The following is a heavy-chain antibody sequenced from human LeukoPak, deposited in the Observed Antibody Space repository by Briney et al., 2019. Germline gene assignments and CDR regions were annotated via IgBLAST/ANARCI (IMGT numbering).Heavy chain of an antibody. CDR1: GFTLSNFW. Sequence: GALRLSCAASGFTLSNFWMTWVRQAPGKGLEWVANIKQDGSEKYYVDSVKGRFTISRDNAKNSLYLQMNSLRAEDTAVYYCARARYSSSWYTPLDYWGQGTLVTVSS. J-gene: IGHJ4*02. CDR2: IKQDGSEK. D-gene: IGHD6-13*01. CDR3: ARARYSSSWYTPLDY. V-gene: IGHV3-7*01.